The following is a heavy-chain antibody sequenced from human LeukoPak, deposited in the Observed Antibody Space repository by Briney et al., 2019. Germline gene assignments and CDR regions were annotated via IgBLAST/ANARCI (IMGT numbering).Heavy chain of an antibody. J-gene: IGHJ4*02. Sequence: GGSLRLSCAASGFTFSDYYMSWIRLAPGKGLEWVSYISSSGSTIYYADSVKGRFTISRDNAKNSLYLQMNSLRAEDTAVYYCARGLRYSSSWPMYDYWGQGTLVTVSS. V-gene: IGHV3-11*01. CDR1: GFTFSDYY. D-gene: IGHD6-13*01. CDR2: ISSSGSTI. CDR3: ARGLRYSSSWPMYDY.